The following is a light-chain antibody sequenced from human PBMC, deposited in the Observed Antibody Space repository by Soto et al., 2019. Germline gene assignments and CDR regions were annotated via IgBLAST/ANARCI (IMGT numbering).Light chain of an antibody. V-gene: IGLV1-51*01. CDR3: GTWDSSLSVVL. J-gene: IGLJ2*01. CDR1: SSNIAKHF. CDR2: DDN. Sequence: QSVLTQPPSVSAAPGEKVTISCSGSSSNIAKHFVSWYLQFPRTAPKLLIYDDNKRPSGIPDRFSGSKSGTSATLAITGLQTGDEAEYYCGTWDSSLSVVLVGGGTKLTVL.